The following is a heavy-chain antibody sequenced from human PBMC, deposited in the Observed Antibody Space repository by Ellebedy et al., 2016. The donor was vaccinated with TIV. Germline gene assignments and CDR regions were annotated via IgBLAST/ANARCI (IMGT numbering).Heavy chain of an antibody. CDR2: ISFDGGNQ. CDR1: RIAFDLYG. V-gene: IGHV3-33*08. J-gene: IGHJ4*02. D-gene: IGHD2-2*01. Sequence: GESLKISXVASRIAFDLYGMHWVRQAPGRGLEWVAVISFDGGNQYYADSVQGRFTISRDNSKNSLYLQMNSLRAEDTAVYYCARVEPFYCSSTSCKNLGSDYWGQGTLVTVSS. CDR3: ARVEPFYCSSTSCKNLGSDY.